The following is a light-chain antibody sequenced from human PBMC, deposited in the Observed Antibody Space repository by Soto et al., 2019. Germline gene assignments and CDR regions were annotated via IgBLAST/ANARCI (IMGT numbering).Light chain of an antibody. CDR1: IDDVGAYNY. CDR3: ASYTSTYTLV. Sequence: QSALTKPASVSRSSGQSIPTTCTGKIDDVGAYNYVSWYQQRPGSAPQLLIYDVNNRPSGASNRFSGSKSGHTAYLTISGLQCDDEANYHCASYTSTYTLVFGTGTKVTVL. J-gene: IGLJ1*01. CDR2: DVN. V-gene: IGLV2-14*01.